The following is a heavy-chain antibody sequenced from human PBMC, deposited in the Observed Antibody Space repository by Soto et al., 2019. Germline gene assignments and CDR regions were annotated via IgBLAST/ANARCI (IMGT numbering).Heavy chain of an antibody. CDR3: ARGYGSGWYEAYYFDY. J-gene: IGHJ4*02. CDR1: GFTFSSYS. Sequence: PGGSLRLSCAASGFTFSSYSMNWVRQAPWKGLEWVSYISSSSSTIYYADSVKCRFTISRDNAKNSLYLQMNSLSAEDTAVYYCARGYGSGWYEAYYFDYWGQGTLVTVSS. V-gene: IGHV3-48*01. D-gene: IGHD6-19*01. CDR2: ISSSSSTI.